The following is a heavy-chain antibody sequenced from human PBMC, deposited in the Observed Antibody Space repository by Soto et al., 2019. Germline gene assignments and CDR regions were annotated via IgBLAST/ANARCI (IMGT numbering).Heavy chain of an antibody. J-gene: IGHJ4*02. CDR3: AKRAVAGTKSPSHFDY. CDR1: GFTFSSYA. V-gene: IGHV3-23*01. D-gene: IGHD6-19*01. Sequence: PGGSLRLSCAASGFTFSSYAMSWVRQAPGKGLEWVSAISGSGGSTYYADSVKGRFTISRDNSKNTLYLQMNSLRAEDTAVYYCAKRAVAGTKSPSHFDYWGQGTLVTVSS. CDR2: ISGSGGST.